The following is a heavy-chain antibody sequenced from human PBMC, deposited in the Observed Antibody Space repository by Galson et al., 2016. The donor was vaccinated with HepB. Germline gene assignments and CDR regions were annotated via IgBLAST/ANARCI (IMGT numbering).Heavy chain of an antibody. CDR2: ISWDSGSI. Sequence: SLRLSCAASGFTFDDYSMHWVRLAPGKGLEWVSTISWDSGSIGYADSVKGRFTIPRDNANNSLYLQMHSLRTEDTAFYYCAKLGTQYSYGHYTFDYWGQGTLVTVSS. V-gene: IGHV3-9*01. CDR1: GFTFDDYS. CDR3: AKLGTQYSYGHYTFDY. J-gene: IGHJ4*02. D-gene: IGHD5-18*01.